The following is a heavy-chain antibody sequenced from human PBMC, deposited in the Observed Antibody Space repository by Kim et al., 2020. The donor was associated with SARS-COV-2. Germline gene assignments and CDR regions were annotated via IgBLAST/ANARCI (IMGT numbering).Heavy chain of an antibody. D-gene: IGHD3-10*01. Sequence: TPSLKSRVTISVDTSNNQFALKLSSVTAADTAVYYCARARKTAGRWFDPWGQGTLVTVSS. CDR3: ARARKTAGRWFDP. V-gene: IGHV4-59*01. J-gene: IGHJ5*02.